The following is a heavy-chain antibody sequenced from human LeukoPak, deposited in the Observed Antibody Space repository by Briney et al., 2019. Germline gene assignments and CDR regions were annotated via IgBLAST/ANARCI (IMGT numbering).Heavy chain of an antibody. D-gene: IGHD2-15*01. CDR3: ARDADNPAFDI. J-gene: IGHJ3*02. V-gene: IGHV3-7*01. CDR2: IKQDGSEK. CDR1: GFIFSSYW. Sequence: GGSLRLSCAASGFIFSSYWMRWVRQAPGRGLEWVANIKQDGSEKYYVDSVKARFTISRDNAKNSLYLQMNSLRAEDTAVYYCARDADNPAFDIWGQGTMVTVSS.